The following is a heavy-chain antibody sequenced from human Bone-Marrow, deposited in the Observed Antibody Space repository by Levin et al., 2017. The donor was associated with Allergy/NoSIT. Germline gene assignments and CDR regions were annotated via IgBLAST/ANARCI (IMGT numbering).Heavy chain of an antibody. CDR1: GFTGITFEDYA. J-gene: IGHJ6*02. D-gene: IGHD6-19*01. CDR2: INWNSDSV. CDR3: TKDLAWAGTRHHYYAMDV. V-gene: IGHV3-9*01. Sequence: GGSLRLSCAASGFTGITFEDYAMHWVRQPPGKGLEWVSSINWNSDSVGYADSVKGRFTISKDNAKNSLYLEMNSLRSEDTAIYYCTKDLAWAGTRHHYYAMDVWGHGTTVTVSS.